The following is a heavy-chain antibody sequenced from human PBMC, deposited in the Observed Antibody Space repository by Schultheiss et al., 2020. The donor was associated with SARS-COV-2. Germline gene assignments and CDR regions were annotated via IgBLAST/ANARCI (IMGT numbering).Heavy chain of an antibody. J-gene: IGHJ6*02. V-gene: IGHV3-21*01. CDR1: GFTFSSYS. Sequence: GGSLRLSCAASGFTFSSYSMNWVRQAPGKGLEWVSSITGSSSSYIYYADSVKGRFTISRDNAKNSLYLQMNSLRAEDTAVYYCARAGIAVAGTWMDVWGQGTTVTVSS. CDR2: ITGSSSSYI. CDR3: ARAGIAVAGTWMDV. D-gene: IGHD6-19*01.